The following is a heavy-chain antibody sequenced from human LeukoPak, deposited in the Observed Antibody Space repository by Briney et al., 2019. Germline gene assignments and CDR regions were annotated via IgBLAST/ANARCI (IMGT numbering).Heavy chain of an antibody. Sequence: PGGSLRLSCAASGFTFKSYVMSWVRQAPGKGLEWVGRIKSKTDGGTTDYAAPVKGRFTISRDDSKNTLYLQMNSLKTEDTAVYYCTTDPNREIVVVPAAIVLSTPYWGQGTLVTVSS. J-gene: IGHJ4*02. CDR1: GFTFKSYV. CDR2: IKSKTDGGTT. D-gene: IGHD2-2*02. CDR3: TTDPNREIVVVPAAIVLSTPY. V-gene: IGHV3-15*01.